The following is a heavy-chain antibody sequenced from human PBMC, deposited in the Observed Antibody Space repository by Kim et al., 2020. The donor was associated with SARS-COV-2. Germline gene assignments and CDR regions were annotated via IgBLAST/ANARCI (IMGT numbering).Heavy chain of an antibody. J-gene: IGHJ4*02. D-gene: IGHD5-12*01. CDR3: VKSGYVATILAVAGPFDY. CDR1: GFTFSSYA. V-gene: IGHV3-64D*06. Sequence: GGSLRLSCSASGFTFSSYAMHWVRQAPGKGLEYVSAISSNGGSTYYADSVKGRFTISRDNSKNTLYLQMSSLRAEDTAVYYCVKSGYVATILAVAGPFDYWGQGTLVTVSS. CDR2: ISSNGGST.